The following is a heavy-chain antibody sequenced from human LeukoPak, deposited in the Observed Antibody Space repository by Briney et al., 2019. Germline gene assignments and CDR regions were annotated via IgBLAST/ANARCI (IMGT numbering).Heavy chain of an antibody. CDR2: VNPNDGGT. D-gene: IGHD6-13*01. CDR3: ARDLDSSWTGYFQP. V-gene: IGHV1-2*02. J-gene: IGHJ1*01. Sequence: GASVKVSCKASGYTFTGYYIHWVRQAPGQGLEWMGWVNPNDGGTNYAQKFQGRVTMTWDTSITTAYMELSSLTSDDTAAYYCARDLDSSWTGYFQPWGQGTLVTVSS. CDR1: GYTFTGYY.